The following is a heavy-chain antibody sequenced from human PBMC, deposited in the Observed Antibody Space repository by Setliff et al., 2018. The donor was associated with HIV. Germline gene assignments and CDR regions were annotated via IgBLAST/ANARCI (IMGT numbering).Heavy chain of an antibody. Sequence: GGSLRLSCGGSGFNFKDCAMHWVRLAPGKGLEWVSGIRWDIGTKQYAASVRGRFTISRDNAKNSLYLEMNSLRPEDSAFYYCVKGKRSDSTSGWGYYLDAWGKGTTVTVSS. CDR3: VKGKRSDSTSGWGYYLDA. CDR1: GFNFKDCA. V-gene: IGHV3-9*01. D-gene: IGHD6-19*01. CDR2: IRWDIGTK. J-gene: IGHJ6*03.